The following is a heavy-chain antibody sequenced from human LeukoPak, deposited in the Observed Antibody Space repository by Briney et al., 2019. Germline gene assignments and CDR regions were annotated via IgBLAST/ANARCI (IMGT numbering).Heavy chain of an antibody. CDR1: GYTFTSYY. CDR2: INPSGGST. Sequence: ASVKVSCKASGYTFTSYYMHWVRQAPGQGLEWMGIINPSGGSTSYAQEFQGRVTMTRDTSTSTVYMELSSLRSEDTAVYYCARVLSGDCHRGDYWYFDLWGRGTLVTVSS. D-gene: IGHD2-21*02. CDR3: ARVLSGDCHRGDYWYFDL. V-gene: IGHV1-46*01. J-gene: IGHJ2*01.